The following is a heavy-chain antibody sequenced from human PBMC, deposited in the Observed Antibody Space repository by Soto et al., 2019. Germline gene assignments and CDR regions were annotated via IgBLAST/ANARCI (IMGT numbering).Heavy chain of an antibody. Sequence: GGSLRLSCAASGFTFSSYAMSWVRQAPGKGLEWVSALSGSGASTYYADSVKGRFTISRDNSKNTVYLQMNSLRAEDTAVYCCAKWNEDLVVVPAATPYYYYGMDVWGQGTTVTVSS. CDR3: AKWNEDLVVVPAATPYYYYGMDV. CDR2: LSGSGAST. D-gene: IGHD2-2*01. J-gene: IGHJ6*02. CDR1: GFTFSSYA. V-gene: IGHV3-23*01.